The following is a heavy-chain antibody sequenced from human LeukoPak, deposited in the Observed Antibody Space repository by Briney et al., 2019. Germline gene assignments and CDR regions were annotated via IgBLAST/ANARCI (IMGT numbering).Heavy chain of an antibody. V-gene: IGHV3-21*01. D-gene: IGHD3-10*01. J-gene: IGHJ4*02. CDR3: ARERIRGVIITGFDY. Sequence: GGSLRLSCEGSGFTFSNYWMGWVRQAPGRGLEWVSSISSRSSFIYYTDSVKGRFTVSRDNAKNSLHLQMNSLRAEDTAVYYCARERIRGVIITGFDYWGQGTLVTVSS. CDR1: GFTFSNYW. CDR2: ISSRSSFI.